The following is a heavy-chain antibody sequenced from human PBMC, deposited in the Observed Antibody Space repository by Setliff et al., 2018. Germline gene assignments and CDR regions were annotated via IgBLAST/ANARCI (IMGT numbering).Heavy chain of an antibody. CDR3: ARSGGIGNYNWDV. Sequence: GGSLRLSCAASGFTFTSYAMDWFRQAPGKGLEWVSSISYGSTYIYQSDSVRGRFTISRDDAKKSLYLQMNSLGAEDTAVYYCARSGGIGNYNWDVWGKGTTVTVSS. D-gene: IGHD3-16*01. CDR2: ISYGSTYI. CDR1: GFTFTSYA. J-gene: IGHJ6*03. V-gene: IGHV3-21*01.